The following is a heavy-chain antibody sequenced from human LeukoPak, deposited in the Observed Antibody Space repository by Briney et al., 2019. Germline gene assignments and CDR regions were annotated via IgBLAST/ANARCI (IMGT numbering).Heavy chain of an antibody. CDR2: IWYDGSSK. Sequence: GRSLRLSCAASGFTFSSYGMHWVRQAPGKGLEWGAVIWYDGSSKYYADSVKGRFTISRDNSKTTLYLQMNSLRAEDTAVYYCARGGYDFWSGYSKPHYFDYWGQGTLVTVSS. D-gene: IGHD3-3*01. CDR3: ARGGYDFWSGYSKPHYFDY. V-gene: IGHV3-33*01. CDR1: GFTFSSYG. J-gene: IGHJ4*02.